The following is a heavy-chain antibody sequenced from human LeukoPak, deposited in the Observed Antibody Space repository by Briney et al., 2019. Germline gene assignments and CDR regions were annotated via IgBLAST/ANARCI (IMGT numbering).Heavy chain of an antibody. J-gene: IGHJ6*03. D-gene: IGHD2-15*01. V-gene: IGHV4-34*01. Sequence: SETLSLTCAVYGGSFSGYYWSWIRQPPGKGLEWIGEINHSGSTNYNPSLKSRVTISVDTSKNQFSPKLSSVTAADTAVYYCARGRVYCSGGSCRQYYYMDVWGKGTTVTVSS. CDR1: GGSFSGYY. CDR2: INHSGST. CDR3: ARGRVYCSGGSCRQYYYMDV.